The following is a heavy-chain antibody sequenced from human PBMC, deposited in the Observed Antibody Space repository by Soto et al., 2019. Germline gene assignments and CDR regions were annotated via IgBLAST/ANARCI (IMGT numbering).Heavy chain of an antibody. CDR3: ARDTPLRVDHSYDFWSGPQNYYGMDV. D-gene: IGHD3-3*01. Sequence: SETLSLTCTVSGGSISSYYWSWIRQPPGKGLEWIGYIYYSGSINYNPSLKGRVTISVDTSKNQFSLKLSSVTAADTAVYYCARDTPLRVDHSYDFWSGPQNYYGMDVWGQGTTVTVSS. V-gene: IGHV4-59*01. CDR2: IYYSGSI. CDR1: GGSISSYY. J-gene: IGHJ6*02.